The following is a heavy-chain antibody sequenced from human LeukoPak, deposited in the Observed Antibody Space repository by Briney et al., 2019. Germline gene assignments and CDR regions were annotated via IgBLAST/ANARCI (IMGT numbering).Heavy chain of an antibody. Sequence: PSETLSLTCTVSGGSISSGSYYWSWIRQPAGKGLEWIGRIYTSGSTYYNPSLKSRVTISVDTSKNQFSLKLSSVTAADTAVYYCARVRGQLGAHFDYWGQGTLVTVSS. V-gene: IGHV4-61*02. CDR2: IYTSGST. J-gene: IGHJ4*02. CDR1: GGSISSGSYY. CDR3: ARVRGQLGAHFDY. D-gene: IGHD6-6*01.